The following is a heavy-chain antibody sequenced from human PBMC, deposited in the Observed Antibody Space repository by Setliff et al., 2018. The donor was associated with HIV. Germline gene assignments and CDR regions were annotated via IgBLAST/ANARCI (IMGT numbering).Heavy chain of an antibody. CDR3: ARVRRGDGYNFDY. CDR1: GDFISSGSYY. J-gene: IGHJ4*02. Sequence: LSLTCIVSGDFISSGSYYWTWIRQPAGKGLKWIGYMSYSGSTNYNPSLKSRVTISVHTSKNQFSLKLSSVTAADTAVYYCARVRRGDGYNFDYWGQGTLVTVSS. D-gene: IGHD5-12*01. CDR2: MSYSGST. V-gene: IGHV4-61*10.